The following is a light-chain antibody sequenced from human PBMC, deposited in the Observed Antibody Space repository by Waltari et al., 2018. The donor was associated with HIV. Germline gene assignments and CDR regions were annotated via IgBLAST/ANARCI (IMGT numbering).Light chain of an antibody. J-gene: IGLJ2*01. Sequence: QSALTQPRSVSGSPGQSVTISCTGASSSFGGSHYVSWYQQHPGKAPKLMIYEVTKRPSGVLDRFSGSKSGNTASLTISGLQADDEADYFCCSYTSSYTLFGGGTKLTVL. V-gene: IGLV2-11*01. CDR3: CSYTSSYTL. CDR1: SSSFGGSHY. CDR2: EVT.